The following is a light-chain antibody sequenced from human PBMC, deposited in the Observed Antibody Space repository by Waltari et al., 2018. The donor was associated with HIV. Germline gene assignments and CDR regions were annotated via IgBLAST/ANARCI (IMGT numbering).Light chain of an antibody. V-gene: IGLV9-49*01. CDR3: GADHGSGFNFVYV. J-gene: IGLJ1*01. Sequence: QPVLTQTPSASASPGASVTLTCTLSSGYSNYEVDWSQQRPGKGPRFVMWFGSGGSVGSKGDGSPDRFSVLGGGLNRNRTIENIQEEEEGDYHCGADHGSGFNFVYVFGTGTRVTVL. CDR2: FGSGGSVG. CDR1: SGYSNYE.